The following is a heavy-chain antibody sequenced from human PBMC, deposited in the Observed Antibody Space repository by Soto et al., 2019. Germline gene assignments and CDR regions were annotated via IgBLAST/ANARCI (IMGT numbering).Heavy chain of an antibody. Sequence: EVQLVESGGGLVQPGESLRLSCAASGFTFDYYWMHWVRQAPGKGLVWVSRIYSDGTSTTYADSVKGRFTISRDNAKNTLSLQMNSLRADDTAEYYCARGDRGAFDLWGQGTVVNVSS. CDR3: ARGDRGAFDL. J-gene: IGHJ3*01. V-gene: IGHV3-74*01. CDR2: IYSDGTST. CDR1: GFTFDYYW.